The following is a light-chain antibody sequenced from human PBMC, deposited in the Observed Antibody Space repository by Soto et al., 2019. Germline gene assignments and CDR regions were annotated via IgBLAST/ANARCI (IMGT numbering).Light chain of an antibody. CDR1: HSVSNNY. CDR3: PQYGSSGT. Sequence: ERALPQCPGTPYLSPGERATLSCRATHSVSNNYLAWYQQNPGQAPRLLIYGASNRATGIPDRISGSAYGTDFTLTISRLEPDVFAVYYCPQYGSSGTFGQGTKVDI. CDR2: GAS. V-gene: IGKV3-20*01. J-gene: IGKJ1*01.